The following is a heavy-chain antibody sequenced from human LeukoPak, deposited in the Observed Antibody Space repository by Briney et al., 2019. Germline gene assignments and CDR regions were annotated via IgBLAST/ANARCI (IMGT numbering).Heavy chain of an antibody. V-gene: IGHV3-23*01. CDR2: LSYSGSSP. CDR1: VIRFELYA. J-gene: IGHJ3*01. Sequence: GGPVRLPCAASVIRFELYAMTGVRQAPGKGVEGVSDLSYSGSSPHSADSVKGRFTLSRDTSTNTLYLQMNSLRDADTPLYYCAQDSSVIPNATDLWGAGTMVTPSS. CDR3: AQDSSVIPNATDL.